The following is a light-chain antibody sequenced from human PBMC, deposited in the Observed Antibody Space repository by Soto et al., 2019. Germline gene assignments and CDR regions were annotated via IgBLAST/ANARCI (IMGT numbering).Light chain of an antibody. CDR1: QSVSSSS. V-gene: IGKV3-20*01. J-gene: IGKJ1*01. CDR2: GAS. CDR3: QQYGGSPRT. Sequence: EIVFTQSPGTLSLSPGERATLSCRASQSVSSSSLAWYQQKRGQAPRLLIHGASSRATGIPDRFSGSGSGTDFTLTISRXEPEDFAVYYCQQYGGSPRTFGQGTKVDIK.